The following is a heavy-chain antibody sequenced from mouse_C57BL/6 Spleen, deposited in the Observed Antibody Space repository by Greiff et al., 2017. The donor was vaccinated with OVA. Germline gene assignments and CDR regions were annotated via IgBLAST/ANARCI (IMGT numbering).Heavy chain of an antibody. Sequence: VQLQQSGTVLARPGASVKMSCKTSGYTFTSYWMHWVKQRPGQGLEWIGAIYPGNSDTSYNQKFKGKAKLTAVTSASTAYRELSRLTNEDSAVYDGTPYYEDDDYAMDYWGQGTSVTVSS. V-gene: IGHV1-5*01. CDR2: IYPGNSDT. CDR3: TPYYEDDDYAMDY. J-gene: IGHJ4*01. D-gene: IGHD2-4*01. CDR1: GYTFTSYW.